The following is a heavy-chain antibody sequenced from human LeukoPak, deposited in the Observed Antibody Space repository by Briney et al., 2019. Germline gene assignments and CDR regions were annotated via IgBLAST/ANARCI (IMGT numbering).Heavy chain of an antibody. D-gene: IGHD2-2*01. V-gene: IGHV3-30*03. CDR2: ISYDGSNK. Sequence: GGSLRLSCAASGFTFSSYGMHWVRQAPGKGLEWVAVISYDGSNKYYADSVKGRFTISRDNSKNSLYLQMNSLRAEDTAVYYCARDKVVPAAMKYYYYYYGMDVWGQGTTVTVSS. J-gene: IGHJ6*02. CDR1: GFTFSSYG. CDR3: ARDKVVPAAMKYYYYYYGMDV.